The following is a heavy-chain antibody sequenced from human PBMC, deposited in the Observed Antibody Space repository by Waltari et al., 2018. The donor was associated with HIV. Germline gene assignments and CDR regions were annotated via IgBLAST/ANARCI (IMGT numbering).Heavy chain of an antibody. CDR3: ARARGYRGARGAFDI. V-gene: IGHV1-2*04. CDR2: INPNSGGT. D-gene: IGHD3-16*02. CDR1: GYTFTGYY. Sequence: QVQLVQSGAEVKKPGASVKVSCTASGYTFTGYYMPWVRQAPGQGLEWMGWINPNSGGTNYAQKFQGWVTMTRDTSISTAYMELSRLRSDDTAVYYCARARGYRGARGAFDIWGQGTMVTVSS. J-gene: IGHJ3*02.